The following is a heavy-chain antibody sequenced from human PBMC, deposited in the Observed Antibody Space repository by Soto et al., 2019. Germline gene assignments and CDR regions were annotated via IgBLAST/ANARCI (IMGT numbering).Heavy chain of an antibody. J-gene: IGHJ4*02. CDR3: ALTPPRKSSHPAGWPLDY. V-gene: IGHV1-69*13. CDR1: GGTFSSYA. CDR2: IIPIFGTA. Sequence: SVKVSCKASGGTFSSYAISWVRQAPGQGLEWMGGIIPIFGTANYAQKFQGRVTITADESTSTAYMELSSLRSEDTAVYYCALTPPRKSSHPAGWPLDYWGQGTLVTVSS. D-gene: IGHD2-15*01.